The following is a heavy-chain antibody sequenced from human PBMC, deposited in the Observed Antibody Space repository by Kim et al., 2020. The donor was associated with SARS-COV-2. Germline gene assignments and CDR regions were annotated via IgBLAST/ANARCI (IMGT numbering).Heavy chain of an antibody. D-gene: IGHD2-21*01. V-gene: IGHV3-48*04. J-gene: IGHJ4*02. CDR3: ARDLGYSFDY. CDR2: I. Sequence: ISSADSLGGGVTISTDNAKNSLYLQMNSLRAEDTAVYYCARDLGYSFDYWGQGSLVTVSS.